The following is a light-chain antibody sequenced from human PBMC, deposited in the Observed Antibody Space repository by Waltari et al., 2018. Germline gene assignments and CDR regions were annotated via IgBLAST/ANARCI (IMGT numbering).Light chain of an antibody. CDR2: WAS. J-gene: IGKJ5*01. Sequence: DIVMTQSPDSLAVSLGERATINCQSSQRVLYSSNNKNYLAWYQQKPGQPPKLLIYWASTRESGVPDRFSGSGSGTDFTRTISSLQAEDVAVYYCQQYYSTPITFGQGTRLEIK. V-gene: IGKV4-1*01. CDR3: QQYYSTPIT. CDR1: QRVLYSSNNKNY.